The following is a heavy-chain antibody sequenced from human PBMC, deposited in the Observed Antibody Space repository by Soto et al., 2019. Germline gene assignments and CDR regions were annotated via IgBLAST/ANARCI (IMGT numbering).Heavy chain of an antibody. Sequence: QVQLVESGGGVVQPGRSLRLSCAASGFTFSTYGMHWVRQAPGKGLEWVAAIWYDGTHKYYADSVKGRFTISRDNSKSTLFLQMKGLRAEDTAVYYCVRDREGVVGTLFFDHWGQGTLVTVSS. CDR2: IWYDGTHK. J-gene: IGHJ4*02. V-gene: IGHV3-33*01. CDR3: VRDREGVVGTLFFDH. CDR1: GFTFSTYG. D-gene: IGHD6-19*01.